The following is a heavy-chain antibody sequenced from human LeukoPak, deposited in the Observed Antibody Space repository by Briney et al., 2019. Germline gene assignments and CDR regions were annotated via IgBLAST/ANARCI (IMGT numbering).Heavy chain of an antibody. CDR2: ISAYNGNT. CDR1: GYTFTSYG. Sequence: ASVKVSCTASGYTFTSYGISWVRQAPGQGLEWMGWISAYNGNTNYAQKLQGRVTMTTDTSTSTAYMELRSLRSDDTAVYYCATLRYFDWLFGYWGQGTLVTVSS. J-gene: IGHJ4*02. V-gene: IGHV1-18*01. CDR3: ATLRYFDWLFGY. D-gene: IGHD3-9*01.